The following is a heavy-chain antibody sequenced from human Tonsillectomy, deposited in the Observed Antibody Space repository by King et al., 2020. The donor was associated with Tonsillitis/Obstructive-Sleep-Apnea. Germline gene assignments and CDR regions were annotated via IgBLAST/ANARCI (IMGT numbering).Heavy chain of an antibody. CDR3: ARDQRLNNPEIFDY. D-gene: IGHD1-14*01. Sequence: VQLVESGGGVVQPGRSLRLSCAASGFTFSSFGMHWVRQAPGKGLECVAVIWYDGINKFYADSVKGRFSISRDNSKNTLFLPMSSLRADDTAVYFCARDQRLNNPEIFDYWGQGTLVTVSS. CDR2: IWYDGINK. J-gene: IGHJ4*02. CDR1: GFTFSSFG. V-gene: IGHV3-33*01.